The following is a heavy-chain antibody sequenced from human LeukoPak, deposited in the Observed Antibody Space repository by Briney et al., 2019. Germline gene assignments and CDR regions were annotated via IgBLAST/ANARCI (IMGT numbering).Heavy chain of an antibody. Sequence: GGSLRLSCAASGFTFSNYWMSWVRQAPGKGLEWVANIKQDGNEEHYVDSVKGRFTISRDNAKNSLYLQMNSLRAEDTAVYYCARGGQQRLGSWGQGTLVTVSS. CDR1: GFTFSNYW. CDR3: ARGGQQRLGS. CDR2: IKQDGNEE. J-gene: IGHJ5*02. D-gene: IGHD6-13*01. V-gene: IGHV3-7*01.